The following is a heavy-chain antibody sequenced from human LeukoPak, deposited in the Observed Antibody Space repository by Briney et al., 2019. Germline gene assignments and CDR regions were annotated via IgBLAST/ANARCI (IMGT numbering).Heavy chain of an antibody. Sequence: SETLALTSTVSGGSISRYYWSWIRQPAGKGLERLRRIYTSWSSNYNPSLNSRVTMSVDTSKNQFSLKLSSVTAADTAVYYCARDIIPSGSYYYYHNMDVWGKGTTVTVSS. V-gene: IGHV4-4*07. CDR3: ARDIIPSGSYYYYHNMDV. D-gene: IGHD1-26*01. J-gene: IGHJ6*03. CDR2: IYTSWSS. CDR1: GGSISRYY.